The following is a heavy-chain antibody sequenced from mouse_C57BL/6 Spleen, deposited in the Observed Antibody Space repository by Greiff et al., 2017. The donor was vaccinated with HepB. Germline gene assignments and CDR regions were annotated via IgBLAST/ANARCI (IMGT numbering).Heavy chain of an antibody. CDR2: INPSTGGT. CDR3: ARGYYGPMDY. J-gene: IGHJ4*01. CDR1: GYTFTGYW. Sequence: VQLQQSGAELMKPGASVKLSCKATGYTFTGYWIEWVKQRPGHGLEWIGEINPSTGGTTYNQKFKAKATLTVDKSSSTAYMQLKSLTSEDSAVYYCARGYYGPMDYWGQGTSVTVSS. D-gene: IGHD1-1*01. V-gene: IGHV1-42*01.